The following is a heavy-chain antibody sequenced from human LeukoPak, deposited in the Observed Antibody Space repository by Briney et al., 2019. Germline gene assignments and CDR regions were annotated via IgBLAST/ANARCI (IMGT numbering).Heavy chain of an antibody. Sequence: GSLRLSCAASGFIFSHYGMHWVRQAPGKGLEWVAVIQNDASTENFADSVKGRFTISRDNSKNTVFLQMNSLRVEDTAVYYCARELSQIVWGGLDYGGQGTLVTVSS. CDR1: GFIFSHYG. CDR3: ARELSQIVWGGLDY. V-gene: IGHV3-33*05. CDR2: IQNDASTE. D-gene: IGHD2-21*01. J-gene: IGHJ4*02.